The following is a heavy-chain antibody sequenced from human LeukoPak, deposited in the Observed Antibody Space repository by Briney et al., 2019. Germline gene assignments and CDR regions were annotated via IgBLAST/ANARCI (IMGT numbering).Heavy chain of an antibody. Sequence: GESLRLSCAASGFTFSNYVMSWVRQAPGKGRDWGSGISATGGSTYYADSVKGRFTISRDNSKNTVYLEMNSLRAEDTVVYYCAKKAVAGDWGQGTLVTVSS. CDR2: ISATGGST. J-gene: IGHJ4*02. D-gene: IGHD6-19*01. V-gene: IGHV3-23*01. CDR3: AKKAVAGD. CDR1: GFTFSNYV.